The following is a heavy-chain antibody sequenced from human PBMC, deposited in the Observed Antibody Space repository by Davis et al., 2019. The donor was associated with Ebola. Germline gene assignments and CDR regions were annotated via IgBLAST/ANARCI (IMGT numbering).Heavy chain of an antibody. V-gene: IGHV1-69*04. CDR3: ARDRRTYCSGGSCYDPWFDP. D-gene: IGHD2-15*01. J-gene: IGHJ5*02. CDR2: IIPILGIA. CDR1: GGTFSSYA. Sequence: AASVNVSCKASGGTFSSYAISWVRQAPGQGLEWMGRIIPILGIANYAQKFQGRVTITADKSTSTAYMELSSLRSEDTAVYYCARDRRTYCSGGSCYDPWFDPWGQGTLVTVSS.